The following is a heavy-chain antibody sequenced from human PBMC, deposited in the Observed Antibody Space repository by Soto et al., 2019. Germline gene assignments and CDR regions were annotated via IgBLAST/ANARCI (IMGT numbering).Heavy chain of an antibody. Sequence: QVQLQESGPGLVKPSETLSLTCTVSGGSISSYYWSWIRQSPGKGLEWIGYIHYSGSTKSNPSLKSRVTISVDTSRNQVSLKLSSETAADSAVYFCARARYQLLHPYYYGMDVWGQGTTVTVSS. CDR2: IHYSGST. V-gene: IGHV4-59*01. J-gene: IGHJ6*02. CDR1: GGSISSYY. D-gene: IGHD2-2*01. CDR3: ARARYQLLHPYYYGMDV.